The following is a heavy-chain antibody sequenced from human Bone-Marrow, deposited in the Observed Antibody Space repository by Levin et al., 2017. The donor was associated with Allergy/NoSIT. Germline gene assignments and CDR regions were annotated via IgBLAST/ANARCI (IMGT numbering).Heavy chain of an antibody. CDR2: ISGSGGST. D-gene: IGHD2-8*01. J-gene: IGHJ4*02. CDR1: GFTFSSYA. V-gene: IGHV3-23*01. CDR3: ARERNALNGFDY. Sequence: GGSLRLSCAASGFTFSSYAMSWVRQAPGKGLEWVSYISGSGGSTDYADSVKGRFTISRDNSKNTLYLQMNSLRGEDTAFYHCARERNALNGFDYWGQGTLVTVSS.